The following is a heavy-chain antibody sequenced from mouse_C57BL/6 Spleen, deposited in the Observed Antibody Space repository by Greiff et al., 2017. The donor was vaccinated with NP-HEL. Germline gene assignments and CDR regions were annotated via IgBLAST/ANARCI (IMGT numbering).Heavy chain of an antibody. CDR2: ISSGSSTI. CDR1: GFTFSDYG. V-gene: IGHV5-17*01. D-gene: IGHD4-1*01. J-gene: IGHJ1*03. CDR3: ARKEVTGRYFDV. Sequence: EVKVVESGGGLVKPGGSLKLSCAASGFTFSDYGMHWVRQAPEKGLEWVAYISSGSSTIYYADTVKGRFTISRDNAKNTLFLQMTSLRSEDTAMYYCARKEVTGRYFDVWGTGTTVTDSS.